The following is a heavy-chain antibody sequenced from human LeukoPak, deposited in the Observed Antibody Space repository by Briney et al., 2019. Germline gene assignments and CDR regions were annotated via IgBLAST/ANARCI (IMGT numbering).Heavy chain of an antibody. CDR3: ARSSGSYYKA. Sequence: GGSLRLSCAASGFTFSSYEMNWVRQAPGKGLEWVSYISSSGSTIYYADSVKGRFTISRDNAKNSLYLQMNSLRAEDTAVYYCARSSGSYYKAWGQGTLVTVSS. D-gene: IGHD3-10*01. CDR2: ISSSGSTI. J-gene: IGHJ5*02. V-gene: IGHV3-48*03. CDR1: GFTFSSYE.